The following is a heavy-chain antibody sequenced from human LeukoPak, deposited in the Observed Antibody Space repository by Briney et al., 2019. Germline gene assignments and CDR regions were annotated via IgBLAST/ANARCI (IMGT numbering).Heavy chain of an antibody. V-gene: IGHV3-23*01. D-gene: IGHD3-22*01. CDR3: AKHDMIVVAQHDY. J-gene: IGHJ4*02. Sequence: PGGSLRLSCAASGFTFSSYAMSWVRQAPGKGLERVSAISGSGGSTYYADSVKGRFTISRDNSKNTLYLQMNSLRAEDTAVYYCAKHDMIVVAQHDYWGQGTLVTVPS. CDR2: ISGSGGST. CDR1: GFTFSSYA.